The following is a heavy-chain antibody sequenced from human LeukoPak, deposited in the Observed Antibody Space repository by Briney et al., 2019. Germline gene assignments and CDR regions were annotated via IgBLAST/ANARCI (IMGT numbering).Heavy chain of an antibody. CDR1: GGTFSSYA. Sequence: ASVKVSCKASGGTFSSYAISWVRQAPGQGLEWMGMIIPIFGTANYAQKFQGRVTITTDESTSTAYMELSSLRSEDTAVYYCARDRPWGRRGYYMDVSGKGTTVTVSS. CDR2: IIPIFGTA. D-gene: IGHD2-15*01. CDR3: ARDRPWGRRGYYMDV. V-gene: IGHV1-69*05. J-gene: IGHJ6*03.